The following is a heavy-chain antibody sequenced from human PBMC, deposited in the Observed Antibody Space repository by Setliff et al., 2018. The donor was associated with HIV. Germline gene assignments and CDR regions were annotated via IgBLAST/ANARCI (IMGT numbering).Heavy chain of an antibody. CDR2: VHDRGGT. V-gene: IGHV4-38-2*02. D-gene: IGHD6-19*01. CDR1: GDFFSTDYY. Sequence: SETLSLTCTVSGDFFSTDYYWGWIRQSPGKGLEWIGGVHDRGGTYNNPSLKSRVTLSVDTSKTHFFLKLTSVTAADTATYYCAGYTTAWFAPYWGQGTLVTVSS. CDR3: AGYTTAWFAPY. J-gene: IGHJ4*02.